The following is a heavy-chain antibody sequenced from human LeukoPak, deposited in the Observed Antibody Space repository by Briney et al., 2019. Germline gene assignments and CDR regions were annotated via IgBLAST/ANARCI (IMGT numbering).Heavy chain of an antibody. CDR1: GFTFSSYA. Sequence: PGGSLRLSCAASGFTFSSYAMSWVRQAPGKGLEWVSAISGSGGSTYYADSVKGRFTISRDNSKNTLYLQMNSLRAEDTAVYYCAKVFQPYYYDSSGCYTDWGQGTLVTVSS. J-gene: IGHJ4*02. D-gene: IGHD3-22*01. CDR3: AKVFQPYYYDSSGCYTD. V-gene: IGHV3-23*01. CDR2: ISGSGGST.